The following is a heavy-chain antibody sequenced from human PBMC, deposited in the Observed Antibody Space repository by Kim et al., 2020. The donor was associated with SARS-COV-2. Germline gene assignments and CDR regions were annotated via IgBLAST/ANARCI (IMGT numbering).Heavy chain of an antibody. CDR3: ARDTGYDFGSGSYNWFDP. Sequence: GGSLRLSCAASGYIFSTYAMYWVRQAPGKGLEWVAVISSDGSNKYYEDFVKGRFTISRDNSKSTLYLQMNGLRPEDTAVYYCARDTGYDFGSGSYNWFDPWGQGTLVTVSS. CDR1: GYIFSTYA. V-gene: IGHV3-30*14. J-gene: IGHJ5*02. CDR2: ISSDGSNK. D-gene: IGHD3-10*01.